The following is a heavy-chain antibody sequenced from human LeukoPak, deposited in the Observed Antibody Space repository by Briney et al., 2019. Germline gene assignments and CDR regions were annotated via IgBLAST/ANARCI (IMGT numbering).Heavy chain of an antibody. CDR1: GFTFSSYG. CDR3: AKEFGYSYGSTGLFDY. J-gene: IGHJ4*02. CDR2: ISGSGGST. D-gene: IGHD5-18*01. V-gene: IGHV3-23*01. Sequence: GGSLRLSCAASGFTFSSYGMHWVRQAPGKGLEWVSAISGSGGSTYYADSVKGRFTISRDNSKNTLYLQMNSLRAEDTAVYYCAKEFGYSYGSTGLFDYWGQGTLVTVSS.